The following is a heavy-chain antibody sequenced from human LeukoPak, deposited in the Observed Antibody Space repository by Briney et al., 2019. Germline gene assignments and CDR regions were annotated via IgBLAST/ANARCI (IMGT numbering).Heavy chain of an antibody. V-gene: IGHV4-4*07. J-gene: IGHJ4*02. CDR3: ARTSARGALFDY. Sequence: SETLSLTCTVSGRSISNYYWRWIRQPAGVGLEWIGRIYASGSTNYNPSLKSRVTMSLDTSNNQFSVNLGCVAAAGTAVYYCARTSARGALFDYWGQGTRVSV. D-gene: IGHD3-10*01. CDR2: IYASGST. CDR1: GRSISNYY.